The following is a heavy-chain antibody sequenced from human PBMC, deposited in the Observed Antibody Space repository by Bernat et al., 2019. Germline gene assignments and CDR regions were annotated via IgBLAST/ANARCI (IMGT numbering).Heavy chain of an antibody. CDR1: GYTFTSYP. CDR3: ARDPTNYYYYMDV. J-gene: IGHJ6*03. CDR2: INAGNGNT. V-gene: IGHV1-3*01. Sequence: QVQLVQSGAEVKKPGASVKVSCKASGYTFTSYPMHWLRQAPGQMLEWMGWINAGNGNTKYSQKFQGRVTITRDTSASTAYMELSSLRSEDTAVDYCARDPTNYYYYMDVWGTGTTVTVSS.